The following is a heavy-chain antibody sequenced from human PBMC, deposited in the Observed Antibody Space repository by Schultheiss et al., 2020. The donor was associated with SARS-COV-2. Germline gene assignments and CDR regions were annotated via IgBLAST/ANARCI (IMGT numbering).Heavy chain of an antibody. J-gene: IGHJ3*02. D-gene: IGHD2-2*01. CDR2: ISYDGSNK. V-gene: IGHV3-33*05. CDR3: AKLGYCSSTSCTQGAFDI. Sequence: GGSLRLSCAASGFTFSSYGMHWVRQAPGKGLEWVAVISYDGSNKYYADSVKGRFTISRDNAKNTLYLQMNSLRAEDTAVYYCAKLGYCSSTSCTQGAFDIWGQGTMVTVSS. CDR1: GFTFSSYG.